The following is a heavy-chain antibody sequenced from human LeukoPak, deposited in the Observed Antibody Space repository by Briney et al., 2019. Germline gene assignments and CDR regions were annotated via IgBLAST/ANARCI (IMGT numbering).Heavy chain of an antibody. CDR3: ATNLGYCSGGSCSNSY. CDR2: ISYSGST. CDR1: GGSISSNSYY. V-gene: IGHV4-39*01. D-gene: IGHD2-15*01. J-gene: IGHJ4*02. Sequence: SETLSLTCTVYGGSISSNSYYWGWIRQPPGKGLEWIGTISYSGSTYDNPSLKSRVTISVDTSKNQFSLKLSSVTAADTAVYYCATNLGYCSGGSCSNSYWGQGTLVTVSS.